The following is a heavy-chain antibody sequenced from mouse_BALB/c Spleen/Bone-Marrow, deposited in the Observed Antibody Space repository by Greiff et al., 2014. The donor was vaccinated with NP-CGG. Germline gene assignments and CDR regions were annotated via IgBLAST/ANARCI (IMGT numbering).Heavy chain of an antibody. CDR1: GFNIKDTY. D-gene: IGHD2-3*01. J-gene: IGHJ4*01. CDR3: ARGGRWSYAMDY. CDR2: IDPANGNT. Sequence: VQLQQPGAELVKPGASVKLSCTASGFNIKDTYMHWVKQRPEQGLERIGRIDPANGNTKYDPKFQGKATITADTSSNTAYLQLSSLTSEDTAVYYCARGGRWSYAMDYWGQGTSVTVSS. V-gene: IGHV14-3*02.